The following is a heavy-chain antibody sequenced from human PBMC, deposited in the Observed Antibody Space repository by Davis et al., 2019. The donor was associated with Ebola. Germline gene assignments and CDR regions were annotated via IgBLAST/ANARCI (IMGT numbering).Heavy chain of an antibody. J-gene: IGHJ5*02. Sequence: SETLSLTCAVYGGSFSGYYWSWIRQPPGKGLEWIGEINHSGSTNYNPSLKSRVTISVDTSKNQFSLKLSSVTAADTAVYYCARGPRYYDILTGPEPFDPWGQGILVTVSS. CDR1: GGSFSGYY. V-gene: IGHV4-34*01. CDR2: INHSGST. D-gene: IGHD3-9*01. CDR3: ARGPRYYDILTGPEPFDP.